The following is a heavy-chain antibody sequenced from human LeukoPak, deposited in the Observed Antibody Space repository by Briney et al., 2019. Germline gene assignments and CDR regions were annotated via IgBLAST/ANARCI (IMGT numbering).Heavy chain of an antibody. CDR3: ARDSKDIVLMVYATTCAFDI. Sequence: GASVKVSCKASGYTFTGYYMHWVRQAPGRGLEWMGWINPNSGVTNYAQKFQGRVTMTRDTSISTAYMELSRLRSDDTAVYYCARDSKDIVLMVYATTCAFDIWGQGTMVTVSS. CDR1: GYTFTGYY. V-gene: IGHV1-2*02. CDR2: INPNSGVT. J-gene: IGHJ3*02. D-gene: IGHD2-8*01.